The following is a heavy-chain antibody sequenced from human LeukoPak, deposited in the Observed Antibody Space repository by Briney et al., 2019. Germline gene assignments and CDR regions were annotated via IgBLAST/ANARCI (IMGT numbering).Heavy chain of an antibody. J-gene: IGHJ4*02. V-gene: IGHV1-46*01. CDR3: ARDSGIAVASRHAEKGAFDY. D-gene: IGHD6-19*01. CDR2: INPSSGST. Sequence: GASVKVSCKASGYTSTSYYMHWVRQAPGQGLEWMGIINPSSGSTSYAQKFQDRVTMTRDTSTSTVYMELSSLRSEDTAVYYCARDSGIAVASRHAEKGAFDYWGQGTLVTVSS. CDR1: GYTSTSYY.